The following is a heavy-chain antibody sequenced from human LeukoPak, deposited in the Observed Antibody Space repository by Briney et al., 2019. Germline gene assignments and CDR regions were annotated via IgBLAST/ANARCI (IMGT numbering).Heavy chain of an antibody. J-gene: IGHJ5*02. D-gene: IGHD2-2*01. CDR1: GGSISSYY. CDR3: ARYQLLLGNWFDP. V-gene: IGHV4-59*01. CDR2: SYYSGST. Sequence: SETLSLTCTVSGGSISSYYWSWIRQPPGKGLEWIGYSYYSGSTNYNPSLKSRVTISVDTSKNQFSLKLSSVTAADTAVYYCARYQLLLGNWFDPWGQGTLVTVSS.